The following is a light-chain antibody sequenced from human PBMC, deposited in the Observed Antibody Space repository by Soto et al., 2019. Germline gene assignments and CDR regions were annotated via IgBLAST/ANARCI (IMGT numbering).Light chain of an antibody. CDR3: QQTDSIPLT. J-gene: IGKJ4*01. CDR2: GAS. Sequence: DIQMTQSPSSLSASVGDRVTITCRASQSISNYLNWYQQKPGKAPKLLIFGASTLQSGVPSRFSGGGSGTQFSLTISSLQPDDFATYYCQQTDSIPLTFGGGTQVEIK. CDR1: QSISNY. V-gene: IGKV1-39*01.